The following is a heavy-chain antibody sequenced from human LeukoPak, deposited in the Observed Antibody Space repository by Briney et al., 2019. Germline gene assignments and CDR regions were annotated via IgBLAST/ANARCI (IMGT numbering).Heavy chain of an antibody. V-gene: IGHV3-23*01. J-gene: IGHJ2*01. D-gene: IGHD6-13*01. Sequence: GGSLGLSCAASGFTFGSYAMTWVRQAPGKGPEWVSVITGSESSTYYADSVRGRFTISRDNPKNTLYLQMNSLRADDTAVYYCAKDRAAGTYWYFDLWGRGTLVTVSS. CDR2: ITGSESST. CDR3: AKDRAAGTYWYFDL. CDR1: GFTFGSYA.